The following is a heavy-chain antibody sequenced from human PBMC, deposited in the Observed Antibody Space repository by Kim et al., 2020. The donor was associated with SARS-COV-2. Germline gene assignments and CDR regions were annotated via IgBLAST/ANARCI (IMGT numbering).Heavy chain of an antibody. CDR1: GFTFSSYG. J-gene: IGHJ5*02. V-gene: IGHV3-30*18. CDR3: AKDWDYAWFDL. D-gene: IGHD3-16*01. Sequence: GGSLRLSCAASGFTFSSYGMHWVRQAPGKGLEWVAVISYDGSKKYYADSVKGRFTISRDNSKNTLYLQMNSLRAEDTAVYYCAKDWDYAWFDLWGQGTLVIAFS. CDR2: ISYDGSKK.